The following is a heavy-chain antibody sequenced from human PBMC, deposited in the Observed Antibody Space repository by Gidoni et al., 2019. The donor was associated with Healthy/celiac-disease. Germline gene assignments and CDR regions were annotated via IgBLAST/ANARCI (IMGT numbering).Heavy chain of an antibody. V-gene: IGHV1-69*01. CDR2: IIPIFGTA. CDR3: ARCSERGYSGYDPLPYYYYYGMDV. CDR1: GGTFSSYA. J-gene: IGHJ6*02. Sequence: QVQLVQSGAEVKKPGSSVKVSCKASGGTFSSYAISWVRPAPGQGLEWMGGIIPIFGTANYAQKFQGRVTITADESTSTAYMELSSLRSEDTAVYYCARCSERGYSGYDPLPYYYYYGMDVWGQGTTVTVSS. D-gene: IGHD5-12*01.